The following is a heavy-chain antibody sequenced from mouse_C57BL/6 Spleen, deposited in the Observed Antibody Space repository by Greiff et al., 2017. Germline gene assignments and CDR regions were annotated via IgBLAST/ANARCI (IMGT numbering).Heavy chain of an antibody. V-gene: IGHV1-63*01. D-gene: IGHD4-1*02. CDR1: GYTFTNYW. Sequence: VQVVESGAELVRPGTSVKMSCKASGYTFTNYWIGWAKQRPGHGLEWIGDFYPGGGYTNYNEKFKGKATLTADKSSSTAYMQYSSLTSEDSAIYYGARSQLGRGYAMDYWGQGTSVTVSS. CDR2: FYPGGGYT. CDR3: ARSQLGRGYAMDY. J-gene: IGHJ4*01.